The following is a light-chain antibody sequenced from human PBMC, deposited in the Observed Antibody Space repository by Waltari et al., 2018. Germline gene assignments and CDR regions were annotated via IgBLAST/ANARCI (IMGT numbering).Light chain of an antibody. V-gene: IGKV3-20*01. Sequence: EIVLTQSPGTLSLSPGERATLSCRASQSVSSSYLAWYQQTPGQAPRLLIYGVSSRATGIPDRFSGSGSGTDFTLTISRLEPEDFAVYYCQQYGSSPTFGPGTKVDIK. J-gene: IGKJ3*01. CDR2: GVS. CDR1: QSVSSSY. CDR3: QQYGSSPT.